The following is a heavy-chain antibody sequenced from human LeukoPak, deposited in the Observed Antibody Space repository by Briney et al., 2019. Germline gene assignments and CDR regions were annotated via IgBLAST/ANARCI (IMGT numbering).Heavy chain of an antibody. D-gene: IGHD6-19*01. J-gene: IGHJ6*02. CDR2: ISYDGSNK. V-gene: IGHV3-30-3*01. CDR3: ARDLAVAGNYYYYGMDV. Sequence: GSLRLFCAAPGFTFSCYAMHWVRPAPGQGLGGGAGISYDGSNKYYADSVKGRFTISRDNSKNTLYLQMNSLRAEDTAVYYCARDLAVAGNYYYYGMDVWGQGTTVTVSS. CDR1: GFTFSCYA.